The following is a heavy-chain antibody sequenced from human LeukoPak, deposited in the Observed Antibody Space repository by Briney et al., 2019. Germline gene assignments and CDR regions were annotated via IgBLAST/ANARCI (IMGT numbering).Heavy chain of an antibody. CDR2: INPSGGST. V-gene: IGHV1-46*01. D-gene: IGHD2-15*01. CDR3: ATLCCGSYYMDV. Sequence: GSVKVSCKASGYTLTSYYMHWVRQAPGQGLEWMGIINPSGGSTSYARKFQGRVTITADKSTSTAYMELSSLRSEDTAVYYCATLCCGSYYMDVWGKGTTVTVSS. J-gene: IGHJ6*03. CDR1: GYTLTSYY.